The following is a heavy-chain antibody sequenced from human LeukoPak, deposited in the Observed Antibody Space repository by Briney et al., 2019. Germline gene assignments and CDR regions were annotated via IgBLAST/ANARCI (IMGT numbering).Heavy chain of an antibody. CDR3: ARDRGYLAAADIMKRYYFDY. J-gene: IGHJ4*02. CDR2: IIPIFGTA. D-gene: IGHD6-13*01. Sequence: GASVKVSCKASGGTFSSYAISWVRQAPGQGLEWMGGIIPIFGTANYAQKFQGRVTITADESTSTAYMELSSLRSEDTAVYYCARDRGYLAAADIMKRYYFDYWGQGTLVTVSS. V-gene: IGHV1-69*13. CDR1: GGTFSSYA.